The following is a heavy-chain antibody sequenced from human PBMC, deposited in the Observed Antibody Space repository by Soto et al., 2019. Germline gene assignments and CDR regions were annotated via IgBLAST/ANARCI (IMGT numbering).Heavy chain of an antibody. CDR2: ISYDGSNK. J-gene: IGHJ6*02. CDR3: ARDYTPTTVTARYYYYGMDV. CDR1: GFTFSSYA. V-gene: IGHV3-30-3*01. D-gene: IGHD4-17*01. Sequence: QVQLVESGGGVVQPGRSLRLSCAASGFTFSSYAMHRVRQAPGKGLEWVAVISYDGSNKYYADSVKGRFTISRDNSKNTLYLQMNSLRAEDTAVYYCARDYTPTTVTARYYYYGMDVWGQGTTVTVSS.